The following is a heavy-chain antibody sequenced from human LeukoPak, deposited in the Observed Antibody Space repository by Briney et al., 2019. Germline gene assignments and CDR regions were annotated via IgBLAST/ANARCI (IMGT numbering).Heavy chain of an antibody. J-gene: IGHJ4*02. D-gene: IGHD6-6*01. Sequence: PSETLSLTCTVSGGSISSSSYYWGWIRQPPGKGLEWIGSIYYSGSTYYNPSLKSRVTISVDTSKNQFSLKLSSVTAADTAVYYCASAAREASSIAAFWDWGQGTLVTVSS. CDR3: ASAAREASSIAAFWD. CDR1: GGSISSSSYY. V-gene: IGHV4-39*01. CDR2: IYYSGST.